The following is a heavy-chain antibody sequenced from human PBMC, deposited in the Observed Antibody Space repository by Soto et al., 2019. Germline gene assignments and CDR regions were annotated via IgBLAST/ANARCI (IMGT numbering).Heavy chain of an antibody. CDR3: ARDKVVGATGN. V-gene: IGHV1-8*01. J-gene: IGHJ4*02. CDR2: TNPNSGNT. D-gene: IGHD1-1*01. CDR1: GYTFTSYD. Sequence: QVQLVQSGAEVKNPGASVKVSCKASGYTFTSYDINWVRQATGQGLEWMGWTNPNSGNTVYAQKFQSRVTMTRNTSIRTAYMELSSLTSEDTAVYYCARDKVVGATGNWGQGTRVTVSS.